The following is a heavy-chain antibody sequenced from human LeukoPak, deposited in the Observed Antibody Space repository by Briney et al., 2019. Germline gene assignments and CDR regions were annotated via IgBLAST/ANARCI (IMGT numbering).Heavy chain of an antibody. D-gene: IGHD3-3*01. Sequence: SETLSLTCAVSGESFSGYYWRWIRHPLGKGLGWIWEINHSGSTNYNPSLKSRVTISVDTSKNQFSLKLSSVTAADTAVYYCARGISHYDFWSGYYVHNYWFDPWGQGTLVTVSS. CDR1: GESFSGYY. J-gene: IGHJ5*02. CDR3: ARGISHYDFWSGYYVHNYWFDP. CDR2: INHSGST. V-gene: IGHV4-34*01.